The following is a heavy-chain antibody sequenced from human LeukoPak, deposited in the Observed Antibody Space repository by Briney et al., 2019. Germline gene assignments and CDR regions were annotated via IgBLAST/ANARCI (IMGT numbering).Heavy chain of an antibody. CDR1: GFTFSSYE. Sequence: GGSLRLSCAASGFTFSSYEMNWVRQAPGKGLEWVSYISSSGSTIYYADSVKGRFTISRDNAKNSLYLQMNSLRAEDTAVYYCTRAADHHGGFDYWGPGTLVTVSS. D-gene: IGHD3-16*01. J-gene: IGHJ4*02. CDR2: ISSSGSTI. V-gene: IGHV3-48*03. CDR3: TRAADHHGGFDY.